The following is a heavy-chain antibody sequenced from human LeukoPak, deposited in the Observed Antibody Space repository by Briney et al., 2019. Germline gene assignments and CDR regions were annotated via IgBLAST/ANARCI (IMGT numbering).Heavy chain of an antibody. CDR2: TNPNSGGT. J-gene: IGHJ4*02. CDR3: ARDYYDSSGFLWY. CDR1: GYTFTSYD. D-gene: IGHD3-22*01. Sequence: ASVKVSCKASGYTFTSYDINWVRQATGQGLEWMGRTNPNSGGTNYAQKFQGRVTMTRDTSISTAYMELSRLRSDDTAVYYCARDYYDSSGFLWYWGQGTLVTVSS. V-gene: IGHV1-2*06.